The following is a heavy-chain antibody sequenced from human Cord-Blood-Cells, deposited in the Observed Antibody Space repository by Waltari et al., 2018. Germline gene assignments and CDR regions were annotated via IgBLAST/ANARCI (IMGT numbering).Heavy chain of an antibody. CDR1: GGTFSSYA. D-gene: IGHD3-10*01. V-gene: IGHV1-69*01. Sequence: QVQLVQSGAEVKQPGASVKVSCKASGGTFSSYALSWVRQAPGQGLEWMGGIIPIFGTANYAQKFQGRVTITADESTSTAYMELSSLRSEDTAVYYCARDLDEDGSGSLAPFQHWGQGTLVTVSS. CDR3: ARDLDEDGSGSLAPFQH. CDR2: IIPIFGTA. J-gene: IGHJ1*01.